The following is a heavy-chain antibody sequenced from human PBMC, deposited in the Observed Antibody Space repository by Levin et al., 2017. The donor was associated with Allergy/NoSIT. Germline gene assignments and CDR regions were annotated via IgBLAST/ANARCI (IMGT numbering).Heavy chain of an antibody. CDR1: GFTINSYW. CDR2: IKQDGSEK. Sequence: PGGSLRLSCAASGFTINSYWMTWVRQAPGKGLEWVANIKQDGSEKYYVDSVKGRFTISRDNAKNSLYLQMNSLGAEDTAVYYCARDRGWSIAARPSSTDVWGKGTTVTVSS. V-gene: IGHV3-7*03. J-gene: IGHJ6*04. CDR3: ARDRGWSIAARPSSTDV. D-gene: IGHD6-6*01.